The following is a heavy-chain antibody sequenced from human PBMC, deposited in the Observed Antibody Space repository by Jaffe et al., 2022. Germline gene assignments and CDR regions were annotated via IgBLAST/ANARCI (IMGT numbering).Heavy chain of an antibody. CDR1: GGSFSGYY. CDR2: INHSGST. CDR3: ARGPSPYYDYIWGSPGDY. J-gene: IGHJ4*02. D-gene: IGHD3-16*01. V-gene: IGHV4-34*01. Sequence: QVQLQQWGAGLLKPSETLSLTCAVYGGSFSGYYWSWIRQPPGKGLEWIGEINHSGSTNYNPSLKSRVTISVDTSKNQFSLKLSSVTAADTAVYYCARGPSPYYDYIWGSPGDYWGQGTLVTVSS.